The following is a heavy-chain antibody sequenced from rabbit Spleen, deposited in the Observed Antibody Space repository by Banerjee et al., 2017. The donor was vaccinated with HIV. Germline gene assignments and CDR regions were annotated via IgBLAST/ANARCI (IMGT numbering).Heavy chain of an antibody. J-gene: IGHJ6*01. Sequence: QQQLVESGGGLVKPGASLTLTCTASGFTISISDWIYWVRQAPGKGLEWIGYIDPLFGTTYYASWAKGRFTISKTSSTTVTLQVTSLTAADTATYFCTRADYGGYGYSGMDLWGQGTLVTVS. CDR2: IDPLFGTT. V-gene: IGHV1S45*01. CDR1: GFTISISDW. D-gene: IGHD6-1*01. CDR3: TRADYGGYGYSGMDL.